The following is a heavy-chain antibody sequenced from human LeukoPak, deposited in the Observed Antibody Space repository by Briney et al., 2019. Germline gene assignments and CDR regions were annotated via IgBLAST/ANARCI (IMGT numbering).Heavy chain of an antibody. V-gene: IGHV3-33*01. D-gene: IGHD1-1*01. CDR2: IYYGGSNI. CDR1: EGTFTSYD. J-gene: IGHJ4*02. Sequence: GRSLTLSCAASEGTFTSYDMHWVRQAPGKGLEWVAFIYYGGSNIYNADSVKGRFTIPRAISKNTLYLQMDRLRAQDTAIYYCASDWTTNSFDYWGPGTLVTVSS. CDR3: ASDWTTNSFDY.